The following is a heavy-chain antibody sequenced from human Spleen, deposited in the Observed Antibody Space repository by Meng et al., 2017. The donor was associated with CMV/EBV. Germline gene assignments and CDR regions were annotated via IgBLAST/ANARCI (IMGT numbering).Heavy chain of an antibody. Sequence: GESLKISCAASGFTFSSYSMNWVRQAPGKGLEWVSSISSSSSYIYYADSVKGRFTISRDNAKNSLYLQMNSLRAEDTAVYYCARWRGSGWYFDLWGRGTLVTVSS. V-gene: IGHV3-21*01. CDR1: GFTFSSYS. CDR2: ISSSSSYI. D-gene: IGHD3-16*01. J-gene: IGHJ2*01. CDR3: ARWRGSGWYFDL.